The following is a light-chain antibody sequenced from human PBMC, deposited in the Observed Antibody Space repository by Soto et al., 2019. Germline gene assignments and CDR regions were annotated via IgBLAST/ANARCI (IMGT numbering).Light chain of an antibody. CDR1: QSVSSY. J-gene: IGKJ2*01. V-gene: IGKV3-11*01. CDR3: QQRSNWPPYT. Sequence: EIVLTQSPATLSLSPGERATLSCRASQSVSSYLAWYQQKPGQAPRLLIYDASNRATGIPARFSGSGSGTDFTLTISSLEHEDVAVYYCQQRSNWPPYTCGQGTKLEIK. CDR2: DAS.